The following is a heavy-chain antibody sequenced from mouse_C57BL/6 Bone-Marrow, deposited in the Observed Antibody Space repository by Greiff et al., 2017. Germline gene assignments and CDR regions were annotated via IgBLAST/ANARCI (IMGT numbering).Heavy chain of an antibody. CDR2: IYWDDDK. CDR3: ARSTGLGWFAY. Sequence: QVTLKESGPGILQSSQTLSLTCSFSGFSLSTSGMGVSWIRQPSGKGLEWLAHIYWDDDKRYNPSLKSRLTISKDTSRNQVFLMITSVDTANTSTDYCARSTGLGWFAYWGQGTLVTVSA. CDR1: GFSLSTSGMG. J-gene: IGHJ3*01. V-gene: IGHV8-12*01. D-gene: IGHD2-4*01.